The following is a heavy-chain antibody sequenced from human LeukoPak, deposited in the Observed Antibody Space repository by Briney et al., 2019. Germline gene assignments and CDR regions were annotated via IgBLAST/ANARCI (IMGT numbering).Heavy chain of an antibody. D-gene: IGHD6-13*01. Sequence: GGSLRLSCAASGFTFSTYTMNWVRQAPGKGLEWVSCISSRSDYIFYADSVKGRFIISRDNAKNSLYLQMDSLGAEDTAVYYCARPEVQQLPDYWGQGTLVTVSS. V-gene: IGHV3-21*01. CDR3: ARPEVQQLPDY. CDR1: GFTFSTYT. J-gene: IGHJ4*02. CDR2: ISSRSDYI.